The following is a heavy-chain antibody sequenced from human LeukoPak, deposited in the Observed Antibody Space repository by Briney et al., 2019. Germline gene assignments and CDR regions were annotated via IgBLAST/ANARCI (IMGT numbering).Heavy chain of an antibody. V-gene: IGHV4-59*01. CDR2: ISYSGST. CDR3: ARTRCGFDY. CDR1: GGSLSSYY. J-gene: IGHJ4*02. Sequence: PSETLSLTCTVSGGSLSSYYWSWIRQPPGKGLEWIGYISYSGSTNYNPSLKSRVTISVDTSKNQFSLKLISVTAADTAVYYCARTRCGFDYWGQGTLVTVSS. D-gene: IGHD2-21*01.